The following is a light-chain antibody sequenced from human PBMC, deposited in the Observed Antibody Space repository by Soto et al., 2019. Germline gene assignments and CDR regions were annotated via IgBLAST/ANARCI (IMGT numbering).Light chain of an antibody. J-gene: IGKJ1*01. CDR3: HQYSVFPWT. CDR1: QSIGLW. Sequence: LSASVGDRVTITCRASQSIGLWLAWYQEKPGKAPKPLVYDASSLQSGVSSRFSGSGSGTEFTLTISSLKPDDFATYSCHQYSVFPWTFGQGTKVDIK. CDR2: DAS. V-gene: IGKV1-5*01.